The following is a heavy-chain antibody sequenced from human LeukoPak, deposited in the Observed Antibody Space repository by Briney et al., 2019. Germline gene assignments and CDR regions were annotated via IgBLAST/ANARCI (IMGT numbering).Heavy chain of an antibody. CDR3: AKEQGIAAAGPGTFDY. CDR1: GFTFSSYG. D-gene: IGHD6-13*01. V-gene: IGHV3-30*02. J-gene: IGHJ4*02. CDR2: IRYDGGNK. Sequence: QPGGSLRLSCAASGFTFSSYGMHWVRQAPGKGLEWVAFIRYDGGNKYYADSVKGRFTISRDNSKNTLYLQMNSLRAEDTAVYYCAKEQGIAAAGPGTFDYWGQGTLVTVSS.